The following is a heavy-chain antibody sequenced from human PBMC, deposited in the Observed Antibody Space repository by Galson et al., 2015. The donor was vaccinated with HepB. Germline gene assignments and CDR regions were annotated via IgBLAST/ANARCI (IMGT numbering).Heavy chain of an antibody. D-gene: IGHD4-11*01. Sequence: SETLSLTCAVYGGSFSGYYWSWIRQPPGKGLEWIGEINHSGSTNYNPSLKSRVTISVDTSKNQFSLKLSSVTAADTAVYYCARGWDYSNHRNLWGYYYYYMDVWGKGTTVTVSS. CDR3: ARGWDYSNHRNLWGYYYYYMDV. CDR1: GGSFSGYY. J-gene: IGHJ6*03. CDR2: INHSGST. V-gene: IGHV4-34*01.